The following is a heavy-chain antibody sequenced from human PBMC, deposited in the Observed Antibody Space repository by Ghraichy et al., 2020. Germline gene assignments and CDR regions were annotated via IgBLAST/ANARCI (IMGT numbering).Heavy chain of an antibody. V-gene: IGHV3-23*01. J-gene: IGHJ3*02. D-gene: IGHD2-2*01. CDR3: AKGVVGYCTSSSCHAYDI. CDR1: GFTFSSYA. Sequence: GGSLRLSCEGSGFTFSSYAMSWVRQAPGKGLEWVSAVSGSGIDTYYADSVKGRFTISRDNSKNTLYPQMNSLRAEDTAVYYCAKGVVGYCTSSSCHAYDIWGQGTMVTVSS. CDR2: VSGSGIDT.